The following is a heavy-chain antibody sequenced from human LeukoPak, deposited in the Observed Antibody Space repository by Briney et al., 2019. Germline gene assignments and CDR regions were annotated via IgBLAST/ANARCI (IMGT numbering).Heavy chain of an antibody. CDR3: ARDTSSSWYGDRYNWFDP. V-gene: IGHV3-30*04. D-gene: IGHD6-13*01. CDR2: ISYDGSNK. CDR1: GFTFSSYA. J-gene: IGHJ5*02. Sequence: PGRSLRLSCAASGFTFSSYAMHWVRQAPGKGLEWVAVISYDGSNKYYADSVKSRFTISRDNSKNTLYLQMNSLRAGDTAVYYCARDTSSSWYGDRYNWFDPWGQGTLVTVSS.